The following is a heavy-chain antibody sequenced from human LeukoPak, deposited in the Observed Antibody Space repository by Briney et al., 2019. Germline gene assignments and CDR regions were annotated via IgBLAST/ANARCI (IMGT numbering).Heavy chain of an antibody. V-gene: IGHV3-30*18. CDR3: AKEGYYGSGSFPDY. J-gene: IGHJ4*02. Sequence: GGSLRLSCAASGFTFSSYGMHWVRQAPGKGLEWMAVISHDGSNKYYADSVKGRFSISRDNSRNTLYLQMNSLRADDVGVFYCAKEGYYGSGSFPDYWGQGTLVTVSS. D-gene: IGHD3-10*01. CDR2: ISHDGSNK. CDR1: GFTFSSYG.